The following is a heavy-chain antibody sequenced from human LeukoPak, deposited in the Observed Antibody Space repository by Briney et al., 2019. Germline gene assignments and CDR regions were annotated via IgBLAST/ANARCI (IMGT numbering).Heavy chain of an antibody. CDR2: IYYSGST. CDR3: ARTYIGGSYPFDY. Sequence: SETLSLTCTVSGGSISSSSYYWGWIRQPPGKGLEWIGSIYYSGSTYYNPPLKSRVNISVDRSKNQFSLKLSSVTAADTAVYYCARTYIGGSYPFDYWGKGTLVTVSS. D-gene: IGHD1-26*01. V-gene: IGHV4-39*07. CDR1: GGSISSSSYY. J-gene: IGHJ4*02.